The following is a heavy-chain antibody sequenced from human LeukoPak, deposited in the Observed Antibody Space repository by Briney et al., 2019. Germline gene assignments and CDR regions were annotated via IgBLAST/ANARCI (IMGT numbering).Heavy chain of an antibody. J-gene: IGHJ5*02. CDR3: ARVLYGSGSYYKWLSWFDP. CDR2: INPNSGGT. CDR1: GYTFTGYY. D-gene: IGHD3-10*01. Sequence: GASVKVSCKASGYTFTGYYMHWVRQAPGQGLEWMGWINPNSGGTNYAQKFQGRVTMTRDTSISTAYMELSRLRSDDTAVYYCARVLYGSGSYYKWLSWFDPWGQGTLVTVSP. V-gene: IGHV1-2*02.